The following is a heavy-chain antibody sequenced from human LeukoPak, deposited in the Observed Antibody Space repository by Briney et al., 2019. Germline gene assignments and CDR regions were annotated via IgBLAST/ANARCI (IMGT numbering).Heavy chain of an antibody. CDR3: ARVRRYCSGGSCYLYYFDY. CDR1: GYTFTSYG. J-gene: IGHJ4*02. Sequence: ASVKVSCKASGYTFTSYGISWVRQAPGQGLEWMGWISAYNGNTNYAQKLQGRVTMTRNTSISTAYMELSSLRSEDTAVYYCARVRRYCSGGSCYLYYFDYWGQGTLVTVSS. V-gene: IGHV1-18*01. D-gene: IGHD2-15*01. CDR2: ISAYNGNT.